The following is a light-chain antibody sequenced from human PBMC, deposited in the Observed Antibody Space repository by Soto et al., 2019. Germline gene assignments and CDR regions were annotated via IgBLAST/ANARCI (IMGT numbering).Light chain of an antibody. CDR2: GAS. CDR1: QTLYNN. CDR3: QQYSDWPLT. V-gene: IGKV3-15*01. Sequence: EIVMTQSTAILSVSPGERATLSCRASQTLYNNLAWYQQKLGQAPRLLIYGASARATDIPARFSGSGSGTEFTLTISGLQSEDFAIYYCQQYSDWPLTFGGGTKVEIK. J-gene: IGKJ4*01.